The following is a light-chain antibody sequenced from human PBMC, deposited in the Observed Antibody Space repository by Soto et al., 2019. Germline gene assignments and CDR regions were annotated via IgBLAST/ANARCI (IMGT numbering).Light chain of an antibody. CDR2: EVN. Sequence: QSVLTQPPSASGSPGQSVAISCTGTSSDFGGYNYVSWYQQHPGKAPKLMIYEVNKRPSGVPDRFSGSKSGNTASLTVSGLQAEDEADYYCSSYAGSSNVFGTGTKSPS. CDR1: SSDFGGYNY. V-gene: IGLV2-8*01. J-gene: IGLJ1*01. CDR3: SSYAGSSNV.